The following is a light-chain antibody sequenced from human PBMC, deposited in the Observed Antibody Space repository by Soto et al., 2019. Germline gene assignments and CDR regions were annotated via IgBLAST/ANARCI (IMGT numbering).Light chain of an antibody. Sequence: QSVLTQPPSVSAAPGQEVTISCSGSSSNIADNSVSWYQHLPGTAPKLLIYDTYRRPSGIPARFSGSKSGTSATLGITGLQTGDEADYYCGARDTSLTVYVFGSGTKVTVL. CDR2: DTY. CDR3: GARDTSLTVYV. J-gene: IGLJ1*01. CDR1: SSNIADNS. V-gene: IGLV1-51*01.